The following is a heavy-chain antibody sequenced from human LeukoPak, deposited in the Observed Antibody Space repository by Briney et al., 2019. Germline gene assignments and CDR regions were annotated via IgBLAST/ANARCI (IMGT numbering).Heavy chain of an antibody. Sequence: PGGSLRLSCAASGFTFSSYWMHWVRQAPGKGLVWVSRINSDGSSTSYADSVKGRFTISRDNAKNTLYPQMNSLRAEDTAVYYCAREVGATQGWFDPWGQGTLVTVSS. D-gene: IGHD1-26*01. CDR3: AREVGATQGWFDP. V-gene: IGHV3-74*01. J-gene: IGHJ5*02. CDR1: GFTFSSYW. CDR2: INSDGSST.